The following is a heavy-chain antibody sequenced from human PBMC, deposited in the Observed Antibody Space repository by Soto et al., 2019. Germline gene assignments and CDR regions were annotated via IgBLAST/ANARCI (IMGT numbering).Heavy chain of an antibody. D-gene: IGHD6-19*01. J-gene: IGHJ6*02. CDR3: ARDGLVPNYYYGMDV. CDR2: ISAYNGNT. CDR1: GYTFTSYG. V-gene: IGHV1-18*01. Sequence: ASVKVSCKASGYTFTSYGISWVRQAPGQGLEWMGWISAYNGNTNYAQKLQGRVTMTTDTSTSTAYMELRSLRSDDTAVYYRARDGLVPNYYYGMDVWGQRTTVTVSS.